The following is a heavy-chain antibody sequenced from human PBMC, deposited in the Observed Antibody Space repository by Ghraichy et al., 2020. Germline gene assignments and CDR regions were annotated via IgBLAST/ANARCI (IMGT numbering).Heavy chain of an antibody. J-gene: IGHJ4*02. CDR3: AREFSSDLSFQWRVTPAPQYYFDY. CDR2: IKQDGSKK. Sequence: GESLNISCAASGFTFSSYWMSWVRQAPGKGLEWVAHIKQDGSKKYYVDSVKGRFTISRDNAMNSVYLQMNSLRAEDTAVYYCAREFSSDLSFQWRVTPAPQYYFDYWGQGTLVPVSS. V-gene: IGHV3-7*01. D-gene: IGHD6-19*01. CDR1: GFTFSSYW.